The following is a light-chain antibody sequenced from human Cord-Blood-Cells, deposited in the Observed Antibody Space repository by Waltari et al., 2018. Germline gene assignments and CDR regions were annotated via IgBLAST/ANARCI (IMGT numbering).Light chain of an antibody. CDR2: EVS. J-gene: IGLJ3*02. CDR3: SSYTSSSTLV. Sequence: LTQPASVSGSPGQSITISCTGTSSDVGGYNYVSWYQQHPGKAPKLMIYEVSNRPSGVSNRFSGSKSGNTASRTISGLQAEDEADYYCSSYTSSSTLVFGGGTKLTVL. V-gene: IGLV2-14*01. CDR1: SSDVGGYNY.